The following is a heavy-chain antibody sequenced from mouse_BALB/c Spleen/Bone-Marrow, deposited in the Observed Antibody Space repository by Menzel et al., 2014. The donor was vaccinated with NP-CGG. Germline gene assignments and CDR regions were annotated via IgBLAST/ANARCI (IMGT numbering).Heavy chain of an antibody. Sequence: EVQVVESGGGLVKPGGSLKLSCAASGFTFSDYYMFWVRQTPEKRLEWVATISDGVSYAYYPASVKGRFTISRDNARNNLYLQMSSIKSEDTAMYSCARAPPYDFYAMDYWGQGTSVTVSS. CDR3: ARAPPYDFYAMDY. D-gene: IGHD2-13*01. V-gene: IGHV5-4*02. J-gene: IGHJ4*01. CDR2: ISDGVSYA. CDR1: GFTFSDYY.